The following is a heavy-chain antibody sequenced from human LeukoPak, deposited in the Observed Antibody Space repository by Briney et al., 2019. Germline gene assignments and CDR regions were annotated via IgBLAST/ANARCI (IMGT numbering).Heavy chain of an antibody. CDR2: VTPNSGNA. Sequence: ASVKVSCKASGGTFSGYAISWVRQAPGQGLEWMGWVTPNSGNARYAQKFQGRVTMTRNTSISTAYMELSSLRLEDTAVYFCARLGSSWYGGVDPWGQGTLVTVSS. CDR3: ARLGSSWYGGVDP. V-gene: IGHV1-8*02. D-gene: IGHD6-13*01. J-gene: IGHJ5*02. CDR1: GGTFSGYA.